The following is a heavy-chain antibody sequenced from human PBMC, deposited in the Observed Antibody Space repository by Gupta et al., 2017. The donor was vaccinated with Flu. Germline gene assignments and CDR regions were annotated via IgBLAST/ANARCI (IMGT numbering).Heavy chain of an antibody. Sequence: EVKLVESGGGVVRPGGCLRLAWAASGVSVSSQDMGWVRQAPGRGLEWVSFISSGAVTYYGDPVRGRFTISRDNAKNSLYLLMSGLRDEDTAVYYCASGHWAKWGQGTLVTVSS. V-gene: IGHV3-48*03. D-gene: IGHD3-16*01. CDR1: GVSVSSQD. CDR2: ISSGAVT. CDR3: ASGHWAK. J-gene: IGHJ4*02.